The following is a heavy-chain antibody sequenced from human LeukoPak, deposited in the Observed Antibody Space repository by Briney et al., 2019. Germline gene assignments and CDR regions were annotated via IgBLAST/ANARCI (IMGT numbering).Heavy chain of an antibody. J-gene: IGHJ4*02. Sequence: GGSLRLSCAASGFTVSSNYMGWVRQAPGKGLEWVSVIYSDSSTYYADSVKGRFTISRDKSKNTLYLQMNSLRAEDTAMYYCARNLPMLFGGQGTLVTVSS. CDR1: GFTVSSNY. V-gene: IGHV3-53*01. CDR2: IYSDSST. D-gene: IGHD3-10*02. CDR3: ARNLPMLF.